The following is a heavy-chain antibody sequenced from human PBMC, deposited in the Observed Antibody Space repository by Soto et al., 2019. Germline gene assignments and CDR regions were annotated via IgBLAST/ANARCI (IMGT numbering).Heavy chain of an antibody. CDR3: ARNDYSLTIGYYQIRWFDP. CDR1: GYTFTGYY. Sequence: QVQLVQSGAEVKKPGASVKVSCKASGYTFTGYYMHWVRQAPGQGLEWMGWINSNTGGTNYAQRFQGRVTMTSDTSISTAYMELSRLTSDDTAVYYCARNDYSLTIGYYQIRWFDPCGQGTLVTVSS. CDR2: INSNTGGT. J-gene: IGHJ5*02. V-gene: IGHV1-2*02. D-gene: IGHD3-16*01.